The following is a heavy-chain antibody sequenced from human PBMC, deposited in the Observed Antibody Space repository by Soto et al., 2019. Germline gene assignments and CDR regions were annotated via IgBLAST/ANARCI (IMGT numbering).Heavy chain of an antibody. CDR3: AKDRRSSSWYGMDV. Sequence: GGSLRLSCAASGFTFDDYAMHWVRQAPGKGLEWVSGISWNSGSIGYADSVKGRFTISRDNAKNSLYLQMNSLRAEDTALNYCAKDRRSSSWYGMDVWGQGTTVTVSS. J-gene: IGHJ6*02. D-gene: IGHD6-13*01. V-gene: IGHV3-9*01. CDR2: ISWNSGSI. CDR1: GFTFDDYA.